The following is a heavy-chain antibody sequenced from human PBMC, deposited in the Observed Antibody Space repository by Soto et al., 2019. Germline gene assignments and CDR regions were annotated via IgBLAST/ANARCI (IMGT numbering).Heavy chain of an antibody. Sequence: QVQLVQSGAEVKKPGASVKVSCNASGYTFTAYYIHWVRQAPGQGLEWMGRINPNSGDTNYAQKCQGWVTMTRHTSIRTAYMELSRLRSDDTAVYYCTRGHSGSNYYYGLDVWGQGNTVTVSS. CDR1: GYTFTAYY. CDR3: TRGHSGSNYYYGLDV. D-gene: IGHD1-26*01. V-gene: IGHV1-2*04. CDR2: INPNSGDT. J-gene: IGHJ6*02.